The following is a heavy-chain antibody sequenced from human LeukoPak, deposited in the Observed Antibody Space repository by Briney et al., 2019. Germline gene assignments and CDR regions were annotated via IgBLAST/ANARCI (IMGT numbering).Heavy chain of an antibody. CDR2: ISAYNGNT. V-gene: IGHV1-18*04. J-gene: IGHJ6*04. Sequence: APVKVSCKASGYTFTSYGISWVRQAPGQGLEWMGWISAYNGNTNYARKLQGRVTMTTDTSTSTAYMELRSLRSDDTAVYYCARGIGRLTPMGGMDVWGKGTTVTVSS. D-gene: IGHD3-10*01. CDR3: ARGIGRLTPMGGMDV. CDR1: GYTFTSYG.